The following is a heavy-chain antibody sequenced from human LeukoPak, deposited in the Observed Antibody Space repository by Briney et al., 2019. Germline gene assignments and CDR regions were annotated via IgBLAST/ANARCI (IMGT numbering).Heavy chain of an antibody. CDR1: GGPISSGNYY. D-gene: IGHD5-24*01. CDR2: INTSGSI. CDR3: AGRMATIGEDY. J-gene: IGHJ4*02. Sequence: PSQTLSLTCTVSGGPISSGNYYWRWIRQPAGKGLEWIERINTSGSINYNPSLQSRVTISIDTSKNQFSLKLSSVTAADTAVYYYAGRMATIGEDYWGQGTLVTVSS. V-gene: IGHV4-61*02.